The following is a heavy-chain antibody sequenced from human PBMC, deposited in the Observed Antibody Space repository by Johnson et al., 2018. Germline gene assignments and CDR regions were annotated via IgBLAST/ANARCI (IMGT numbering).Heavy chain of an antibody. CDR2: ISWNSASI. V-gene: IGHV3-9*01. CDR3: SNGSGGRYYGWFDP. Sequence: VQLQESGGGLVQPGRSLRLSCAASGFTFDAYAMLWVRQAPGTGLEWVSGISWNSASIGYADSVKGRFTISRDNAKNSLYLQMNSLRTEATALYYCSNGSGGRYYGWFDPWGQGTLVTVSS. CDR1: GFTFDAYA. D-gene: IGHD1-26*01. J-gene: IGHJ5*02.